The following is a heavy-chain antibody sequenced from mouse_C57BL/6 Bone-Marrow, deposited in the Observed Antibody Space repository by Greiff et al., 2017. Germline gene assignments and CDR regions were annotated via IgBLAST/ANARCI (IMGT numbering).Heavy chain of an antibody. V-gene: IGHV1-52*01. CDR3: ARSGYYGSSFVRDYFDY. D-gene: IGHD1-1*01. CDR1: GYTFTSYW. J-gene: IGHJ2*01. CDR2: IDPSDSET. Sequence: VKLMESGAELVRPGSSVKLSCKASGYTFTSYWMHWVKQRPIQGLEWIGNIDPSDSETHYNQKFKDKATLTVDKSSSTAYMQLSSLTSEDSAVYYCARSGYYGSSFVRDYFDYWGQGTTLTVSS.